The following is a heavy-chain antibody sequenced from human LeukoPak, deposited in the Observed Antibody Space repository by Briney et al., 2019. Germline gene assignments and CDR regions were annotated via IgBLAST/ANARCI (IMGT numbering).Heavy chain of an antibody. Sequence: PGGSLRLSCAASGFTFDDYAMHWVRQAPGKGLEWVSGISWNSGSIGYADSVKGRFTISRDNAKNSLYLQMNSLRAEDTALYYCAKGGNYYDSSGDYYMDVWGKETTVTISS. J-gene: IGHJ6*03. CDR1: GFTFDDYA. V-gene: IGHV3-9*01. D-gene: IGHD3-22*01. CDR2: ISWNSGSI. CDR3: AKGGNYYDSSGDYYMDV.